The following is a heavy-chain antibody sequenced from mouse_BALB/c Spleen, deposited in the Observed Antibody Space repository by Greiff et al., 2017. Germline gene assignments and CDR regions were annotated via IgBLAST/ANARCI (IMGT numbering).Heavy chain of an antibody. CDR2: IYPGNSDT. CDR1: GYSFTSYW. Sequence: EVQRVESGTVLARPGASVKMSCKASGYSFTSYWMHWVKQRPGQGLEWIGAIYPGNSDTSYNQKFKGKAKLTAVTSASTAYMELSSLTNEDSAVYYCTSMITTRGYYAMDYWGQGTSVTVSS. CDR3: TSMITTRGYYAMDY. J-gene: IGHJ4*01. V-gene: IGHV1-5*01. D-gene: IGHD2-4*01.